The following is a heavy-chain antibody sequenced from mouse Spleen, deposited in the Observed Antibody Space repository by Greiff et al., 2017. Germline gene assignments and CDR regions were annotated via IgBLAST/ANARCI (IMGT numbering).Heavy chain of an antibody. J-gene: IGHJ4*01. CDR2: INPNNGGT. Sequence: EVQLQQSGPELVKPGASVKIPCKASGYTFTDYNMDWVKQSHGKSLEWIGDINPNNGGTIYNQKFKGKATLTVDKSSSTAYMELRSLTSEDTAVYYCARFGTTVVDTYYYAMDYWGQGTSVTVSS. V-gene: IGHV1-18*01. D-gene: IGHD1-1*01. CDR1: GYTFTDYN. CDR3: ARFGTTVVDTYYYAMDY.